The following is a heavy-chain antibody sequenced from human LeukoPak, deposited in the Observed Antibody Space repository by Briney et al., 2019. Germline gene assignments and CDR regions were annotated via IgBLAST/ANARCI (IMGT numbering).Heavy chain of an antibody. CDR3: AKGVVAATNAAYYGMDV. CDR1: GFTFSNYG. J-gene: IGHJ6*02. V-gene: IGHV3-30*18. D-gene: IGHD2-15*01. CDR2: ISYDESDK. Sequence: PGGSLRLSCAASGFTFSNYGMHWVRQAPGKGREGVAVISYDESDKYYADSVKGRFTISRDNSKNTLYLQMNSLRPEDTAVYYCAKGVVAATNAAYYGMDVWGQGTTVTVSS.